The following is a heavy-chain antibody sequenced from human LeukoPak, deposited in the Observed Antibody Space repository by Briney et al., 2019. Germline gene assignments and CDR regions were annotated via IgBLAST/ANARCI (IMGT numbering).Heavy chain of an antibody. J-gene: IGHJ4*02. CDR3: ARVPYYYDSSGYYFDY. CDR1: GGTFSSYA. Sequence: ASVKVSCTASGGTFSSYAISWVRQAPGQGLEWMGGIIPIFGTPNDAQKFQGRVTITADESTSTAYMELSSLRSEDTAVYYCARVPYYYDSSGYYFDYWGQGTLVTVSS. CDR2: IIPIFGTP. V-gene: IGHV1-69*13. D-gene: IGHD3-22*01.